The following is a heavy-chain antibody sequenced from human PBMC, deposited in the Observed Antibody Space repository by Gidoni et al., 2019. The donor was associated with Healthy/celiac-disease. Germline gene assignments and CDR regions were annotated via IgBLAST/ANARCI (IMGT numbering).Heavy chain of an antibody. Sequence: QVQLQESGPGLVKPSETLSLTCTVSGGSISSYYRSWIRQPPGKGLEWIGYIYSSGSTNYNPSLKSRVTISVDTSKNQFSLKLSSVTAADTAVYYCARADVQAVAGPFFDYWGQGTLVTVSS. D-gene: IGHD6-19*01. CDR1: GGSISSYY. V-gene: IGHV4-59*01. CDR2: IYSSGST. J-gene: IGHJ4*02. CDR3: ARADVQAVAGPFFDY.